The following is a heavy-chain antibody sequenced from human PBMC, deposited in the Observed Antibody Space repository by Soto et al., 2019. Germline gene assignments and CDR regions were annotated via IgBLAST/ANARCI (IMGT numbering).Heavy chain of an antibody. CDR3: AKSRPYDSSGYYPPFDY. V-gene: IGHV4-59*01. CDR2: IYYSGST. Sequence: SETLSLTCTVSGGSISSYYWSWIRQPPGKGLEWIGYIYYSGSTNYNPSLKSRVTISVDTSKNQFSLKLSSVTAADTAVYYCAKSRPYDSSGYYPPFDYWGQGTLVTVSS. CDR1: GGSISSYY. J-gene: IGHJ4*02. D-gene: IGHD3-22*01.